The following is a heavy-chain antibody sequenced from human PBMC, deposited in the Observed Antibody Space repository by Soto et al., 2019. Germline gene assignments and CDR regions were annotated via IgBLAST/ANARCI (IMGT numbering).Heavy chain of an antibody. Sequence: EELNISFNGSGYSFTRYWIGWVLQMPLKGLEWMGIIYPGDSDTRYSPFFQGQVTISADKSISTDYLQWSSLKASDTAMYYCARGVFTGTQPHTSMDVWGQGTTVTVSS. CDR1: GYSFTRYW. CDR2: IYPGDSDT. V-gene: IGHV5-51*01. J-gene: IGHJ6*02. CDR3: ARGVFTGTQPHTSMDV. D-gene: IGHD1-1*01.